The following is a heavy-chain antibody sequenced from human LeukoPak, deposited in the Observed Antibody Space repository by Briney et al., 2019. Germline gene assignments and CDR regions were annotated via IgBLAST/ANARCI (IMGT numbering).Heavy chain of an antibody. J-gene: IGHJ6*03. D-gene: IGHD6-13*01. Sequence: GASVKVSCKASGYTFTSYGISWVRRAPGQGLEWMGLISAYNGNTNYAQKLQGRVTMTTDTSTSTAYMELRSLRSDDTAVYYCASMSSSPGYYYYYMDLWGKGTTVTVSS. CDR2: ISAYNGNT. CDR1: GYTFTSYG. CDR3: ASMSSSPGYYYYYMDL. V-gene: IGHV1-18*01.